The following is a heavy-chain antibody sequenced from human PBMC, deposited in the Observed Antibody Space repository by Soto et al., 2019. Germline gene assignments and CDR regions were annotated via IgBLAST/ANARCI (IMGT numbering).Heavy chain of an antibody. J-gene: IGHJ4*02. Sequence: GGSLRLSCAASGFTFSSYAMGWVRQGPGKGLEWVAVVSIGGSTHYADSVRGRFTISRDNSKNTLSLQMTSLTAEDTAVYFCAKRRGAGGHFDYWGQGALVTVSS. D-gene: IGHD2-15*01. CDR2: VSIGGST. V-gene: IGHV3-23*01. CDR1: GFTFSSYA. CDR3: AKRRGAGGHFDY.